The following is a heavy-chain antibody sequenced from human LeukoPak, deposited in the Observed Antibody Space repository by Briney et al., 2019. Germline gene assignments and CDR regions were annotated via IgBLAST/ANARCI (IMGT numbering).Heavy chain of an antibody. D-gene: IGHD6-19*01. CDR3: ARSSVAVDY. J-gene: IGHJ4*02. CDR2: ISSSGDNT. CDR1: GFTFSSYG. Sequence: GGSLRLSCAASGFTFSSYGMSWVRQAPGKGLEWVSGISSSGDNTYYADSVKGRFTISRDNAKNSLYLQMNSLRAEDTAVYYCARSSVAVDYWGQGTLVTVSS. V-gene: IGHV3-48*01.